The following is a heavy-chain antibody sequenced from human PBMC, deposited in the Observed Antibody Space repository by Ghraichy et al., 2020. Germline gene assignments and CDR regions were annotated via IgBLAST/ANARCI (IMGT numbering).Heavy chain of an antibody. D-gene: IGHD7-27*01. CDR1: GFTFTGFA. J-gene: IGHJ4*02. Sequence: GESLNISCEVSGFTFTGFALNWVRQAPGKGLEWVSAISGSGGTTYYADSVKGRFTISSDYTKNTLYLQMNSLTADDTAVYYCAKGGWGSVLDYWGQGTLVTVSS. CDR2: ISGSGGTT. V-gene: IGHV3-23*01. CDR3: AKGGWGSVLDY.